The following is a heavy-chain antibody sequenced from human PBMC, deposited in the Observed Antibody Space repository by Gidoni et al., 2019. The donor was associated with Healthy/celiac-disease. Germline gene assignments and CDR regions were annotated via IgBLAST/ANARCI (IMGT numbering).Heavy chain of an antibody. D-gene: IGHD5-12*01. Sequence: QVQLVQSGAEVKKPGSSVKVSCQASGGPFSSYAISWVRQAPGQGLEWMGGIIPIFGTANYEQKFQGRVTITADESTSTAYMELSSLRSEDTAVYYCARAGGYLVGFDYWGQGTLVTVSS. V-gene: IGHV1-69*01. CDR3: ARAGGYLVGFDY. CDR1: GGPFSSYA. J-gene: IGHJ4*02. CDR2: IIPIFGTA.